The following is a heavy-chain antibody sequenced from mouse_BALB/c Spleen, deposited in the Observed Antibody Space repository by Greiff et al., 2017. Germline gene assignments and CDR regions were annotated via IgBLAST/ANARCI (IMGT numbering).Heavy chain of an antibody. J-gene: IGHJ4*01. Sequence: VQLKQSGPELVKPGASVKMSCKASGYTFTSYVMHWVKQKPGQGLEWIGYINPYNDGTKYNEKFKGKATLTSDKSSSTAYMELSSLTSEDSAVYYCASKGDDGYYNAMDYWGQGTSVTVSS. D-gene: IGHD2-3*01. CDR3: ASKGDDGYYNAMDY. CDR2: INPYNDGT. V-gene: IGHV1-14*01. CDR1: GYTFTSYV.